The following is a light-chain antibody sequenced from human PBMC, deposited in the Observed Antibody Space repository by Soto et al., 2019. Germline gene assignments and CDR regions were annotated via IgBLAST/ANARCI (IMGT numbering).Light chain of an antibody. CDR2: GAS. CDR3: QQYSSYSKT. V-gene: IGKV3D-15*01. Sequence: EIVMTQSPATLSVSPGETTRLSCRASQSINSDVAWYQHKVGQTPRLLIHGASTSATGIAARFSGSGSGTEFTLTISSLQPDDFATYYCQQYSSYSKTFGQGTKVDIK. J-gene: IGKJ1*01. CDR1: QSINSD.